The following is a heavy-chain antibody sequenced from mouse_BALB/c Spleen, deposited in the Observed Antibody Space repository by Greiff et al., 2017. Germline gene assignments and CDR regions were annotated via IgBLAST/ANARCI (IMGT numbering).Heavy chain of an antibody. CDR3: ARSYYYGSSYYYAMDY. CDR1: GFNIKDTY. J-gene: IGHJ4*01. D-gene: IGHD1-1*01. CDR2: IDPANGNT. V-gene: IGHV14-3*02. Sequence: EVKLVESGAELVKPGASVKLSCTASGFNIKDTYMHWVKQRPEQGLEWIGRIDPANGNTKYDPKFQGKATITADTSSNTAYLQLSSLTSEDTAVYYCARSYYYGSSYYYAMDYWGQGTSVTVSS.